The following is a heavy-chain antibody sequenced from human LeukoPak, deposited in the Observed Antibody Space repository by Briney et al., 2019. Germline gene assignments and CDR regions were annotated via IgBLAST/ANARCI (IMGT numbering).Heavy chain of an antibody. CDR3: ASFSPTVGNAFDI. CDR2: INHSGST. Sequence: SETLSLTCAVYGGSFSGYYWSWIRQPPGKGLEWIGEINHSGSTNYNPSLKSRVTISVDTSKNQFSLKLSSVTAADTAVYYCASFSPTVGNAFDIWGQGTMVTVSS. D-gene: IGHD4-17*01. J-gene: IGHJ3*02. V-gene: IGHV4-34*01. CDR1: GGSFSGYY.